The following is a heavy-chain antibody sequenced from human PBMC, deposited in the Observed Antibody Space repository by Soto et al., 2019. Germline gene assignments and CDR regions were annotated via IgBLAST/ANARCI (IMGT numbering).Heavy chain of an antibody. D-gene: IGHD3-10*01. CDR1: GFSLSDHY. J-gene: IGHJ4*02. CDR2: SRNKANSYTT. V-gene: IGHV3-72*01. CDR3: SRVFTASGTYAVEY. Sequence: GGSLRLSCTASGFSLSDHYVDWVRQAPGKGLEWVGRSRNKANSYTTEYAASVRGRFTISRDDSRNSLYLQMDSLKTEDTAVYYCSRVFTASGTYAVEYLGQGTLVTVSS.